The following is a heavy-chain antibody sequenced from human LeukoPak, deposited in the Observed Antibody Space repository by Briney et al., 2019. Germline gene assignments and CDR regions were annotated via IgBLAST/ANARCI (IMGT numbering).Heavy chain of an antibody. D-gene: IGHD2-15*01. CDR2: IYYSGST. CDR1: GGSIGSSGYY. CDR3: ARHTQDGFDD. Sequence: SETLSLTCAVSGGSIGSSGYYWGWIRQPPGKGLEWIGDIYYSGSTYYNPSLKSRVTISVDTSKNQFSLKLYSVTAADTAVYYCARHTQDGFDDWGQGTLVTVSS. J-gene: IGHJ4*02. V-gene: IGHV4-39*01.